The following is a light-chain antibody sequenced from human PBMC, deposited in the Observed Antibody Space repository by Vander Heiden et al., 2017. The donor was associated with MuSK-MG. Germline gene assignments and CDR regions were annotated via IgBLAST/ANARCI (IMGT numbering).Light chain of an antibody. Sequence: SYVLTQPPSVSVAPGKTARITCGGHNIGSKSVHWCQQKPGQAPVLVIYYDSDRPSGIPERFSGSNSGNTATLTISRVEAGDEADYYCQVWDSSSDHVVFGGGTKLTVL. J-gene: IGLJ2*01. CDR2: YDS. V-gene: IGLV3-21*04. CDR3: QVWDSSSDHVV. CDR1: NIGSKS.